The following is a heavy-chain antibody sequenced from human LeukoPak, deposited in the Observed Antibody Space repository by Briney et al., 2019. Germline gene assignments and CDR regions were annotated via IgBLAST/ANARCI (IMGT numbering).Heavy chain of an antibody. Sequence: GGSLRLSCAASKVAFSSYAMSWVRQAPGKGLEWVSAISGGGGNTYYADSVKGRFTISRDNSKNTLYLQMNSLRAEDTAVYYCGKNRYSGSLSPFDIWGQGTMVTVSS. V-gene: IGHV3-23*01. D-gene: IGHD1-26*01. CDR1: KVAFSSYA. J-gene: IGHJ3*02. CDR3: GKNRYSGSLSPFDI. CDR2: ISGGGGNT.